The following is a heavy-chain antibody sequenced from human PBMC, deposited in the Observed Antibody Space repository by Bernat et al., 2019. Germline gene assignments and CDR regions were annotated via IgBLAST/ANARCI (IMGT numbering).Heavy chain of an antibody. D-gene: IGHD2-2*01. CDR3: AREDSTGFDY. CDR1: GFTFSSYS. J-gene: IGHJ4*02. V-gene: IGHV3-48*01. Sequence: EVQLVESGGGLVQPGGSMRLSCAASGFTFSSYSMNWVRQAQGKGLEWVSYISSSSSTIYYADSVKGRFTISRDNAKNSLYLQMNSLRAEDTAVYYCAREDSTGFDYWGQGTLVTVSS. CDR2: ISSSSSTI.